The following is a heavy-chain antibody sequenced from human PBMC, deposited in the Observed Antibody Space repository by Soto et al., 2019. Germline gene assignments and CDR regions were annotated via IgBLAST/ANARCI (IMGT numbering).Heavy chain of an antibody. CDR1: GGSISSSGYY. D-gene: IGHD3-22*01. Sequence: SETLSLTCTVSGGSISSSGYYWSRIRQHPGKGLEWIGYMSYSGSTYCNPSLKSRITISVDTSKNQFSLKLNSVTAADPAVYYCAGGKTHYYETSGYFYFDYWGQGTLVTVSS. J-gene: IGHJ4*02. V-gene: IGHV4-31*03. CDR2: MSYSGST. CDR3: AGGKTHYYETSGYFYFDY.